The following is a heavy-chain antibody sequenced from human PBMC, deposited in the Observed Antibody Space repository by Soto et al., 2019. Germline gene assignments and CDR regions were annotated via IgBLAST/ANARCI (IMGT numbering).Heavy chain of an antibody. J-gene: IGHJ4*02. CDR3: AKLQLVHIYYFDS. CDR2: ISGGGAST. D-gene: IGHD1-1*01. Sequence: EVQVLESGGGLVQPGGSLRLSCAPSVFNHAMSWVRQAPGKGLEWVSAISGGGASTYYADSVKGRFTISRDTSKNIVYLQMNSLRGDDTAVYYCAKLQLVHIYYFDSWGQGTLVTVS. V-gene: IGHV3-23*01. CDR1: VFNHA.